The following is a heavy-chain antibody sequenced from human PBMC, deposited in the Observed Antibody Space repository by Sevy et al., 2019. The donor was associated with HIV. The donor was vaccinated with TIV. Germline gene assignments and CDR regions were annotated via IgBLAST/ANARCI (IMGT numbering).Heavy chain of an antibody. J-gene: IGHJ3*02. CDR3: ARHCSGTSCSHAFDI. D-gene: IGHD2-2*01. V-gene: IGHV4-34*01. CDR1: GGSFSGYY. CDR2: INHSGST. Sequence: SETLSLTCAVYGGSFSGYYWSWIRQPPGKGLEWIGEINHSGSTNYNPSLKSRVTISVDTSKNKFSLKLSSVTAADTALYYCARHCSGTSCSHAFDIWGQGTMVTVSS.